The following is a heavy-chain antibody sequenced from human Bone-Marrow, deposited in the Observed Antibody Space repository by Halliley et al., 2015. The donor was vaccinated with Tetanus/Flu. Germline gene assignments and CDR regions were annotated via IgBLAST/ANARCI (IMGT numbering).Heavy chain of an antibody. V-gene: IGHV3-53*01. D-gene: IGHD1-7*01. CDR2: IQGGGST. J-gene: IGHJ2*01. Sequence: SVIQGGGSTYYADFVQGRFTVSRDDSKNTVYLQMNSLRADDTAVYYCVRACCWNWNSVLWYFDLWGRGTPVTVSS. CDR3: VRACCWNWNSVLWYFDL.